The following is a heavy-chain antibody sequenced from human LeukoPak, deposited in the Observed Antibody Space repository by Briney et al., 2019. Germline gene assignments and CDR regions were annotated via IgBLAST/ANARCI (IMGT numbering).Heavy chain of an antibody. D-gene: IGHD2-21*02. Sequence: GGSLRLSCAASGFTFSSYAMNWVRQAPGKGLEWVSYIGTTSGAIYYADSVKGRFTISRDSAKNSLYLQMNSLRAEDTAVYYCARFRTWGDKAFDYWGQGTLVTVSS. CDR1: GFTFSSYA. CDR3: ARFRTWGDKAFDY. V-gene: IGHV3-48*01. J-gene: IGHJ4*02. CDR2: IGTTSGAI.